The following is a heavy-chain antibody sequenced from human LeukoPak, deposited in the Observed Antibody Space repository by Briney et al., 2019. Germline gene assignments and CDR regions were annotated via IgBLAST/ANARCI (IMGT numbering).Heavy chain of an antibody. CDR3: ARALTSWETFDY. J-gene: IGHJ4*02. V-gene: IGHV1-18*01. CDR1: GYTFTSYG. CDR2: ISAYNGNT. Sequence: ASVKVSCKASGYTFTSYGISWVRQAPGLGLEWMGWISAYNGNTNYAQKLQGRVTMTTDTSTSTAYMELRSLRSDDTAVYYCARALTSWETFDYWGQGTLVTVSS. D-gene: IGHD2-2*01.